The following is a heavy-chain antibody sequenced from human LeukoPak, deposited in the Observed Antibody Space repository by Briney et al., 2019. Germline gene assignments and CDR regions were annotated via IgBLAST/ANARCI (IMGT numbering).Heavy chain of an antibody. V-gene: IGHV4-34*01. CDR3: ARDWDYYDSSGYPTYGMDV. Sequence: SETLSLTCAVYGGSFSGYYWSWIRQPPGKGLEWIGEINHSGSTNYNPSLKSRVTISVDTSKNQFSLKLSSVTAADTAVYYCARDWDYYDSSGYPTYGMDVWGQGTTVTVSS. D-gene: IGHD3-22*01. CDR2: INHSGST. J-gene: IGHJ6*02. CDR1: GGSFSGYY.